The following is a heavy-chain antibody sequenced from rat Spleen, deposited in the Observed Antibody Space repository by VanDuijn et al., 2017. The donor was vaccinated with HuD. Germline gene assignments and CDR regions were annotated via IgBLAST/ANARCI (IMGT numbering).Heavy chain of an antibody. D-gene: IGHD1-6*01. J-gene: IGHJ2*01. Sequence: EVQLVESGGGLVQPGRSMKLSCAASGFTFSDYNMARVRPAPKTGLEGDAYISTAGSNTFYRDSVKGRFTISRDNAKSTLYLQMDSLQSEDTATYYCTTWDYWHNRFDYWGQGVMVTVSS. CDR2: ISTAGSNT. CDR1: GFTFSDYN. CDR3: TTWDYWHNRFDY. V-gene: IGHV5-27*01.